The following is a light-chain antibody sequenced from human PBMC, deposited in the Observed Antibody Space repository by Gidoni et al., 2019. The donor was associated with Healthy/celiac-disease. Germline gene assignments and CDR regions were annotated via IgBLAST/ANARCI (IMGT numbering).Light chain of an antibody. CDR1: QSVSSSY. CDR3: QQLNT. CDR2: GAS. Sequence: IASTPSPGTLSLSPGERATLSSRASQSVSSSYLAWYQQKPGQAPRLLIYGASSSATSIPDRFSGSGSATDFTLTISRLEPEDFAVYYCQQLNTFGQGTKLEIK. V-gene: IGKV3-20*01. J-gene: IGKJ2*01.